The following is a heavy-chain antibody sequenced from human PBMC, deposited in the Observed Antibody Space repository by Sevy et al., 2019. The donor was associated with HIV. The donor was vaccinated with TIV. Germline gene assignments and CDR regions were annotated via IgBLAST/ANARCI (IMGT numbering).Heavy chain of an antibody. Sequence: ASVKVSCKASGYTFTNYGITWVRQAPGQGLEWMGRISAYDGSTNYVHKFQGRVTMTTDTSTSTAYMELRSLRSDDTAWYYCARVVGRYCSGGSCYPAGAFDIWGQGTVVTVSS. D-gene: IGHD2-15*01. CDR3: ARVVGRYCSGGSCYPAGAFDI. J-gene: IGHJ3*02. CDR2: ISAYDGST. CDR1: GYTFTNYG. V-gene: IGHV1-18*01.